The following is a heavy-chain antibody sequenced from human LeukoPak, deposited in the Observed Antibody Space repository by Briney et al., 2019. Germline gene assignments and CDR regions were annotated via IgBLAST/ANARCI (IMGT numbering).Heavy chain of an antibody. CDR3: ARILSSAWGELGY. CDR2: INNDGSST. Sequence: GGSLRLSCAASGFTFSSYWMHWVRQAPGKGLVCVSRINNDGSSTNYADSVKGRFTISRDNAKNTLYLQMNSLRAEDTAVYYCARILSSAWGELGYWGQGTLVTVSS. D-gene: IGHD6-19*01. J-gene: IGHJ4*02. V-gene: IGHV3-74*01. CDR1: GFTFSSYW.